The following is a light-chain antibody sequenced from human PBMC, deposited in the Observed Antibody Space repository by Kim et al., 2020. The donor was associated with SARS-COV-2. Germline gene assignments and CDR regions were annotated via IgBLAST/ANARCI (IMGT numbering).Light chain of an antibody. Sequence: AWGGDRMNRTCRASQRMNIGVAWYKQRPGKAHKRLSYKASTVERGVPSRFSGSGAGTEVTLTISSLQPEEGATDFCQKYENSGTGGQGTKVDI. CDR1: QRMNIG. V-gene: IGKV1-5*03. J-gene: IGKJ1*01. CDR2: KAS. CDR3: QKYENSGT.